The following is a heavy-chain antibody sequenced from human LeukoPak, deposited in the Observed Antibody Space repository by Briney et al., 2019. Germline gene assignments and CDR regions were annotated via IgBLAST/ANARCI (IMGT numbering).Heavy chain of an antibody. CDR2: IYPGDSDT. J-gene: IGHJ4*02. D-gene: IGHD1-26*01. Sequence: GESLKISWKGSGYSFTSYWIGWVRQMPGKGLEWMGIIYPGDSDTRYSPSFQGQVTISADKSISTACLQWSSLRAEDTAVYYCARDLDSGSYWPYWGQGTLVTVSS. CDR3: ARDLDSGSYWPY. CDR1: GYSFTSYW. V-gene: IGHV5-51*01.